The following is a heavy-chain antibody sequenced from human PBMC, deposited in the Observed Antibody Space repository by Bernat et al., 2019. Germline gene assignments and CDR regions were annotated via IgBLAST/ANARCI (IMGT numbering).Heavy chain of an antibody. CDR1: GGTFSSYT. J-gene: IGHJ4*02. D-gene: IGHD4-17*01. CDR3: ASQRHPGDLFYFDY. V-gene: IGHV1-69*02. Sequence: QVQLVQSGAEVKKPGSSVKVSCKASGGTFSSYTISWVRQAPGQGLEWMGRIIPILGIANYAQKFQGRVTITADKSTSTAYMELRSLRSEDTAVYYCASQRHPGDLFYFDYWGQGTLVTVSS. CDR2: IIPILGIA.